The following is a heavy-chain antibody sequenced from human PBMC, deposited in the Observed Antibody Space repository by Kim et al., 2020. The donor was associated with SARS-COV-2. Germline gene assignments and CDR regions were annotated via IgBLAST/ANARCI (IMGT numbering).Heavy chain of an antibody. J-gene: IGHJ4*02. Sequence: GGSLRLSCAASGFIFSGFGMHWVRQSPDKGLEWVAVIWYDGSKKYYADSVEGRFTISRDNSRNTVYLQMSSLRAEDTAVYYCARGGAAAHDYWRQGTLVTVSS. V-gene: IGHV3-33*01. CDR2: IWYDGSKK. D-gene: IGHD6-13*01. CDR3: ARGGAAAHDY. CDR1: GFIFSGFG.